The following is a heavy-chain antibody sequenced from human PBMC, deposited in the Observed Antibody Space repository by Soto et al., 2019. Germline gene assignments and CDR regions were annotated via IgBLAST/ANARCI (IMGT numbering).Heavy chain of an antibody. D-gene: IGHD3-10*01. V-gene: IGHV4-30-4*01. CDR3: ARDSPYYYGSGSYGWYFDL. CDR2: IYYSGST. Sequence: QVQLQESGPGLVKPSQTLSLTCTVSGGSISSGDYYWSWIRQPPGKGLEWIGYIYYSGSTYYNPSLKSRVTISVDTSKNQSSLKLSAVTAADTAVYYCARDSPYYYGSGSYGWYFDLWGRGTLVTVSS. CDR1: GGSISSGDYY. J-gene: IGHJ2*01.